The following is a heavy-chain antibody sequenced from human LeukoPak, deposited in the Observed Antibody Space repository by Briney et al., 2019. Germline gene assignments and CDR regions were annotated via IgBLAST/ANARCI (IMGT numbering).Heavy chain of an antibody. V-gene: IGHV4-4*07. D-gene: IGHD3-10*01. CDR3: ARSYGSGSYPWFDP. CDR2: IYTSGST. J-gene: IGHJ5*02. Sequence: PSETLSLTCTVSGGSISSYYWSWIRQPAGKGLEWIGRIYTSGSTNYNPSLESRVTMSVDTSKNQFSLKLSSVTAADTAVYYCARSYGSGSYPWFDPWGQGTLVTVSS. CDR1: GGSISSYY.